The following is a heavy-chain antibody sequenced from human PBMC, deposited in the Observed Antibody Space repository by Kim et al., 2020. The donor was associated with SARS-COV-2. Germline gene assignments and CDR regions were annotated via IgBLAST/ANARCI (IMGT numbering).Heavy chain of an antibody. V-gene: IGHV3-30-3*01. D-gene: IGHD3-10*01. J-gene: IGHJ4*02. CDR3: ARDHYYYGSGSYPD. CDR2: ISYDGSNK. CDR1: GFTFSSYA. Sequence: GGSLRLSCAASGFTFSSYAMHWVRQAPGKGLEWVAVISYDGSNKYYADSVKGRFTISRDNSKNTLYLQMNSLRAEDTAVYYCARDHYYYGSGSYPDWGQGTLVTVSS.